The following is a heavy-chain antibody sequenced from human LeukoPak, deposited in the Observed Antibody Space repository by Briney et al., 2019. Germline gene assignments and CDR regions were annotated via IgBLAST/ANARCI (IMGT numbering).Heavy chain of an antibody. CDR1: GGSISSGSYY. D-gene: IGHD4-17*01. V-gene: IGHV4-61*02. CDR3: AREDYGEKVDY. J-gene: IGHJ4*02. Sequence: SETLSLTCTVSGGSISSGSYYWSWIRQPAGKGLEWIGRIYTSGSTNYNPSLKSRVTISVDTSKNQFSLKLSPVTAADTAVYYCAREDYGEKVDYWGQGTLVTVSS. CDR2: IYTSGST.